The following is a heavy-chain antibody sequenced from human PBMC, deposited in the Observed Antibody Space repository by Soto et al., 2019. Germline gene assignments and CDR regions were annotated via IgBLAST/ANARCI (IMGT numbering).Heavy chain of an antibody. J-gene: IGHJ4*02. Sequence: QVQLVQSGAEVKKPGASVKVSCKASGYTFTSYYMHWVRQAPGQGLEWMGIINPSGGSTSYAQKFQGRVTMTRDTSTSTVYMELSSLRSEDTAVYYCARAGIFGVVTEYYFDYWRQGTLVTVSS. V-gene: IGHV1-46*01. CDR1: GYTFTSYY. CDR3: ARAGIFGVVTEYYFDY. CDR2: INPSGGST. D-gene: IGHD3-3*01.